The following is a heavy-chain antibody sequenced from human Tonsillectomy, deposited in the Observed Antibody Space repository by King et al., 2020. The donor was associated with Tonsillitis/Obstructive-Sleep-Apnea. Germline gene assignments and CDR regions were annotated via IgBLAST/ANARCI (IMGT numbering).Heavy chain of an antibody. CDR1: GYSFTKYW. D-gene: IGHD5-18*01. Sequence: EQLVQSGAEVKKSGESLRISCKGSGYSFTKYWISWVRQMPGKGLEWMGRIDPSDSYVNYNPSFRGHVTISADKSISTAYLQWSSLKASDTAVYYCARLVDTAMDSYPYYGMDVWGQGTTVTVSS. CDR3: ARLVDTAMDSYPYYGMDV. J-gene: IGHJ6*02. CDR2: IDPSDSYV. V-gene: IGHV5-10-1*03.